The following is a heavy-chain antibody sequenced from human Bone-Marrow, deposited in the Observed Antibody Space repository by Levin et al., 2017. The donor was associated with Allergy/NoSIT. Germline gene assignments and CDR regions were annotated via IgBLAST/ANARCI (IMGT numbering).Heavy chain of an antibody. CDR2: MNPNSGNT. J-gene: IGHJ6*02. V-gene: IGHV1-8*01. CDR3: ARGLLNKKTPGGSSCPKRYYYYGMDV. Sequence: ASVKVSCKASGYTFTSYDINWVRQATGQGLEWMGWMNPNSGNTGYAQKFQGRVTMTRNTSISTAYMELSSLRSEDTAVYYCARGLLNKKTPGGSSCPKRYYYYGMDVWGQGTTVTVSS. D-gene: IGHD6-13*01. CDR1: GYTFTSYD.